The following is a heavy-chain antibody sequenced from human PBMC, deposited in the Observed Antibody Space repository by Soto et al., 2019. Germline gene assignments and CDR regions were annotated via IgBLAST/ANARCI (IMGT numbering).Heavy chain of an antibody. CDR2: IYPRDSDT. CDR3: ARPDSNGWYDY. Sequence: GGCLRNACKGSGSRYPRNRIAWVRQMPGKGLEWMAIIYPRDSDTRYSPSFQGQVTISADKSISTAYLQWSSLKASDSATYYCARPDSNGWYDYWGQGTPVTVS. V-gene: IGHV5-51*01. D-gene: IGHD6-19*01. J-gene: IGHJ4*02. CDR1: GSRYPRNR.